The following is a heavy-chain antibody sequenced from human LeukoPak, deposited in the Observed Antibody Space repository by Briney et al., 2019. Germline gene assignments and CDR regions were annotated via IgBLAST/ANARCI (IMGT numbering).Heavy chain of an antibody. V-gene: IGHV3-11*04. Sequence: GGSLRLSYAASGFTFSDYYMSWIRQARGKGLEWVSYISGSGSIIDYADSVKGRFIISRDNAKNSLSLQMNSLRAEDTAVYYCARDGVGPDSWGQGTLVTVSS. CDR2: ISGSGSII. D-gene: IGHD2-8*01. CDR1: GFTFSDYY. CDR3: ARDGVGPDS. J-gene: IGHJ4*02.